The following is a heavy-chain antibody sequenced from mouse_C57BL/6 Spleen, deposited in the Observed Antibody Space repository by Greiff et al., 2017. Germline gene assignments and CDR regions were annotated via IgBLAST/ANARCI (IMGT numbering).Heavy chain of an antibody. D-gene: IGHD1-1*01. CDR2: IHPNSGST. Sequence: QVHVKQPGAELVKPGASVKLSCKASGYTFTSYWMHWVKQRPGQGLEWIGMIHPNSGSTNYNEKFKSKATLTVDKSSSTAYMQLSSLTSEDSAVYYCARRGYYYGSSYPYYWGQGTTLTVSS. V-gene: IGHV1-64*01. J-gene: IGHJ2*01. CDR1: GYTFTSYW. CDR3: ARRGYYYGSSYPYY.